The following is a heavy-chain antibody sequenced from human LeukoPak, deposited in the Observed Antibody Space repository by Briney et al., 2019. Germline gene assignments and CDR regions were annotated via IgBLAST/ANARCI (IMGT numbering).Heavy chain of an antibody. D-gene: IGHD3-22*01. J-gene: IGHJ5*02. V-gene: IGHV1-69*06. CDR1: GGTFSSYA. Sequence: SVKVSCKASGGTFSSYAISWVRQAPGQGLEWMGGIIPIFGTANYAQKFQGRVTITADKSTSTAYMELSSLRSEDTAVYYCAGYYYDSRGPYGPWGQGTLVTVSS. CDR3: AGYYYDSRGPYGP. CDR2: IIPIFGTA.